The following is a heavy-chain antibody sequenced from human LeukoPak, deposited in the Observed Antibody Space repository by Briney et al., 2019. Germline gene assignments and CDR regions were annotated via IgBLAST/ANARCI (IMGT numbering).Heavy chain of an antibody. CDR3: AGDPPAVIDY. Sequence: PSETLSLTCTVSGGSISSYYWGWIRQPPGKGLEWIGSIYYSGSTYYNPSLKSRVTISVDTSKNQFSLKLSSVTAADTAVYYCAGDPPAVIDYWGQGTLVTVSS. CDR1: GGSISSYY. V-gene: IGHV4-39*07. D-gene: IGHD6-25*01. CDR2: IYYSGST. J-gene: IGHJ4*02.